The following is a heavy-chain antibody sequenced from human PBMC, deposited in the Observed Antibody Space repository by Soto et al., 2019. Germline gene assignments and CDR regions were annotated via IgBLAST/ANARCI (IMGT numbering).Heavy chain of an antibody. CDR2: IFYSGIT. CDR1: GGSVTSYY. D-gene: IGHD3-16*01. V-gene: IGHV4-59*02. CDR3: ARAMVTYAVGLYCFDS. Sequence: SGTLCLTCAVSGGSVTSYYWNWISQTPGKGLEWIGYIFYSGITYYNPSLKSRVTMSLDTSTNQFSLKLSSVTAADTAVYYCARAMVTYAVGLYCFDSWGQGTLVTVSS. J-gene: IGHJ4*02.